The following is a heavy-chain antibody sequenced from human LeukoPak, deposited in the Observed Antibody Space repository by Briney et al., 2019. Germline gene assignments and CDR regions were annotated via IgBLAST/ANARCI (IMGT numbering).Heavy chain of an antibody. V-gene: IGHV3-23*01. CDR3: AKVEGASKASVY. CDR1: GFTFSTYA. CDR2: ISGSGGST. J-gene: IGHJ4*02. D-gene: IGHD1-1*01. Sequence: PGGSLRLSCAASGFTFSTYAMSWVRQAPGKGLEWVSGISGSGGSTYYADSVKGRFTISRDNSKNTLYLQMYSLRAEDTAVYYCAKVEGASKASVYWGQGALVTVSS.